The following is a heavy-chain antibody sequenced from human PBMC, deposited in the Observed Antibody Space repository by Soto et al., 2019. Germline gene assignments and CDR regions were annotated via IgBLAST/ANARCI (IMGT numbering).Heavy chain of an antibody. CDR3: AKVRESAAAGHFDS. D-gene: IGHD6-13*01. CDR1: GFTFSAYS. V-gene: IGHV3-23*01. CDR2: ISGSGGTT. J-gene: IGHJ4*02. Sequence: GGSLRLSCAASGFTFSAYSISWVRQAPWKGLEWVSVISGSGGTTYYADSVKGRFTISRDNSKNTLYVQMNSLRAEDTAVYYCAKVRESAAAGHFDSCGQGTLVTFSS.